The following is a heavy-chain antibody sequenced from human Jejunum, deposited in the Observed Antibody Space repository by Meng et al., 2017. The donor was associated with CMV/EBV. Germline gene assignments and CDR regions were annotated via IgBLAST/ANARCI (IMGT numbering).Heavy chain of an antibody. CDR1: DVSFSSHN. D-gene: IGHD1-7*01. J-gene: IGHJ6*02. CDR2: ISATSSYI. V-gene: IGHV3-21*01. Sequence: SDVSFSSHNMNWVRQAPGKGLEWVASISATSSYIYYADSVKGRFTISRDNAKNSLYLQMDSLRVEDTAVYYCANQMPWNYYHGMNLWGQGTTVTVSS. CDR3: ANQMPWNYYHGMNL.